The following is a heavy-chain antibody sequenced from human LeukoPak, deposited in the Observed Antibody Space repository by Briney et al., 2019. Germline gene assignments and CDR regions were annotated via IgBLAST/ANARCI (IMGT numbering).Heavy chain of an antibody. D-gene: IGHD6-13*01. V-gene: IGHV3-30-3*01. CDR2: ISYDGSNK. Sequence: PGGSLRLSCAASGFTFSSYAMHWVRQAPGKGLEWVAVISYDGSNKYYADSVKGRFTISRDNSKNTLYLQMNSLRAEDTAVYYCARGYYSSSSWTLGYWGQGTLVTVSS. CDR3: ARGYYSSSSWTLGY. CDR1: GFTFSSYA. J-gene: IGHJ4*02.